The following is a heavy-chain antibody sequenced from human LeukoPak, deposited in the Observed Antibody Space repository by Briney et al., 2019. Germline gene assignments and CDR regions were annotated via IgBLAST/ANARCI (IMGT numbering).Heavy chain of an antibody. CDR2: ISKSGDNT. J-gene: IGHJ4*02. CDR3: VKDRCDGTTCPEV. V-gene: IGHV3-23*01. CDR1: GFSFSTYA. Sequence: PGGSLRLSCAASGFSFSTYAMTWVRQPPREGLEWVSGISKSGDNTYYTDSVKGRFTISRDNSRNTLHLQMSSLRAEDTALYYCVKDRCDGTTCPEVWGQGTLVTVSS. D-gene: IGHD2-2*01.